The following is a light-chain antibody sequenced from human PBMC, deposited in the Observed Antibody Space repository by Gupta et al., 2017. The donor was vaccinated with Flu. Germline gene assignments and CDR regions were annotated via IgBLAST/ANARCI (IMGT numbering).Light chain of an antibody. Sequence: EIVLIQSSATFPSSQGERATLSCWASQGVSSYLAWYQQKPGQAPRLLIYDASNRATGIPARFSGSGSGTDFTLTISSLEPEDFAVYYCHQHGNWPLSFGQGTKLEIK. CDR3: HQHGNWPLS. CDR2: DAS. CDR1: QGVSSY. V-gene: IGKV3-11*01. J-gene: IGKJ2*03.